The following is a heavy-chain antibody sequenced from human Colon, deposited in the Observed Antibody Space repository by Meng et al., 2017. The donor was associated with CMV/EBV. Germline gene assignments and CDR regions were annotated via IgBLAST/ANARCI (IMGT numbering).Heavy chain of an antibody. J-gene: IGHJ4*02. CDR1: GGSFSGYY. V-gene: IGHV4-34*01. Sequence: VHLKQWGAVLLKPSEPLALTCAVYGGSFSGYYWSWIRQPPGKGLEWIGEINHSGSTNYNPSLKSRVTISVDTSKNQFSLKLSSVTAADTAVYYCARGLYGSGRHQIDYWGQGTLVTVSS. CDR3: ARGLYGSGRHQIDY. D-gene: IGHD3-10*01. CDR2: INHSGST.